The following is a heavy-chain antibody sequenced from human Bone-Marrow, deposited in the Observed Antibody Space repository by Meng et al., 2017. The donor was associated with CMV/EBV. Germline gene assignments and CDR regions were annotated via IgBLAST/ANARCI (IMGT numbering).Heavy chain of an antibody. J-gene: IGHJ4*02. CDR2: IYPDDSDA. CDR1: GYSFTSYW. Sequence: GESLKISCQGSGYSFTSYWIGWVRQMPGKGLEWMGIIYPDDSDARYSPSFKGQVTISADKSVSTAYLQWSSLKASETAMYYCARAITVMADFDDWGQGTMVTVSS. CDR3: ARAITVMADFDD. D-gene: IGHD5-18*01. V-gene: IGHV5-51*01.